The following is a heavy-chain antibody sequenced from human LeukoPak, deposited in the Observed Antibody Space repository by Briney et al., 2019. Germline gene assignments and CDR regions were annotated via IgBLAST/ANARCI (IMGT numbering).Heavy chain of an antibody. CDR1: GGSFSGYC. V-gene: IGHV4-34*01. CDR3: ARGRRDGYNLARAHFDS. CDR2: INHSGST. D-gene: IGHD5-24*01. J-gene: IGHJ4*02. Sequence: SETLSLTCAVYGGSFSGYCWSWIRQPPGKGLEWIGEINHSGSTNYNPSIKSRVTISVDTSKNQFSMKLSSVTAADTAVYYCARGRRDGYNLARAHFDSWGQGTLVTVSS.